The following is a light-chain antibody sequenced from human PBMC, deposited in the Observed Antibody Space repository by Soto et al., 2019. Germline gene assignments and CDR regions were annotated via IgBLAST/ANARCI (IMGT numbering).Light chain of an antibody. CDR3: GTWDSSLSAVV. CDR1: SSNIGNNF. J-gene: IGLJ2*01. V-gene: IGLV1-51*01. Sequence: QSVLTQPPSVSGAPGQKVTISCSGSSSNIGNNFVSWYQHLPGTAPKLLISDNSERPSGIPDRFSGSKSGTSATLAITGLQTGDEADYYCGTWDSSLSAVVFGGGTKLTVL. CDR2: DNS.